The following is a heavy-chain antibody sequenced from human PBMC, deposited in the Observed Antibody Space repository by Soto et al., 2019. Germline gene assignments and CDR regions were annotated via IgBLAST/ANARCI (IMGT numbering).Heavy chain of an antibody. J-gene: IGHJ5*02. CDR3: ASRPRNGYNR. Sequence: QVQLVQSGAELKKPGSSVKVSCTSSGGSFSNSAVSWVRQAPGQVLEWRGGIIPIFNTPNYAQKVQGRVALTTVDSTTTAYTELTSLTSADTAVYYCASRPRNGYNRWGQGTLVTVSS. V-gene: IGHV1-69*01. D-gene: IGHD5-12*01. CDR1: GGSFSNSA. CDR2: IIPIFNTP.